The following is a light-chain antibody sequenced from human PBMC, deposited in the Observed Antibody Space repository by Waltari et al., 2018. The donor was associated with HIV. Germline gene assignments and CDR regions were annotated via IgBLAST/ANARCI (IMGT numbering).Light chain of an antibody. Sequence: DIQLTQSPSFLSASVGDRVTITCRASQGIRSYLAWYQQKPGKAPKLLIYAASTLHSGVPSRFSGSGSGTEFTLTISSLQPEDFATYYCQQLDGYPRRLTFGGGTKLEIK. CDR2: AAS. CDR1: QGIRSY. J-gene: IGKJ4*01. V-gene: IGKV1-9*01. CDR3: QQLDGYPRRLT.